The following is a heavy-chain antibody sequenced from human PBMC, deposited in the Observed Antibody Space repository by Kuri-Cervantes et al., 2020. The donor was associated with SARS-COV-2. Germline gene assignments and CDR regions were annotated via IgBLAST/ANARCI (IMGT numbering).Heavy chain of an antibody. CDR2: IYYSGST. J-gene: IGHJ6*02. V-gene: IGHV4-59*08. Sequence: ESLKISCTVSGGSISSYYWSWIRQPPGKGLEWIGYIYYSGSTNYNPSLKSRVTISLDTSKNQFSLRLNSVTAADTAVYFCARLNTHYYYGMDVWGQGTTVTVSS. CDR3: ARLNTHYYYGMDV. CDR1: GGSISSYY.